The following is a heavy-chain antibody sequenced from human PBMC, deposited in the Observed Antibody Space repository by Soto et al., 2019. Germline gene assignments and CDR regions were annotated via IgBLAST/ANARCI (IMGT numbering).Heavy chain of an antibody. CDR1: GDSVSSDSAA. Sequence: SQTLSLTCAISGDSVSSDSAAWNWIRQSPSRGLEWLGRTYYRSKWYNDYAISVKSRITINPDTSKNQFSLQLNSVTPEDTAVYYCARNPEAAFGTNRGKYSLWYFDLWGRGTLVTVSS. D-gene: IGHD1-1*01. V-gene: IGHV6-1*01. J-gene: IGHJ2*01. CDR3: ARNPEAAFGTNRGKYSLWYFDL. CDR2: TYYRSKWYN.